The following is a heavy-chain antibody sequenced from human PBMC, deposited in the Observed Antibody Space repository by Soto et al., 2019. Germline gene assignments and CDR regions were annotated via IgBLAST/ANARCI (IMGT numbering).Heavy chain of an antibody. CDR3: ARALVDTAMVTHSYYYYYGMDV. J-gene: IGHJ6*02. V-gene: IGHV1-18*01. D-gene: IGHD5-18*01. Sequence: ASVKGSCKASGYTFTSYGISWVRQAPGQGLEWMGWISAYNGNTNYAQKLQGRVTMTTDTSTSTAYMELRSLRSDDTAVYYCARALVDTAMVTHSYYYYYGMDVWGQGTTVTVSS. CDR1: GYTFTSYG. CDR2: ISAYNGNT.